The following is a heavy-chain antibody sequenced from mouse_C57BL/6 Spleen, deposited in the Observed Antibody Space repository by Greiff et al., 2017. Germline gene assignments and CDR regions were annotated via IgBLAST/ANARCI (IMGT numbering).Heavy chain of an antibody. Sequence: QVQLQQPGAELVRPGSSVKLSCKASGYTFTSYWMHWVKQRPIQGLEWIGNIDPSDSETHYNQKFKDKATLTVDKSSSTVYMQLSSLTSEDSAVYYCARLDPYDVYWYFDVWGTGTTVTVSS. CDR2: IDPSDSET. CDR1: GYTFTSYW. CDR3: ARLDPYDVYWYFDV. J-gene: IGHJ1*03. V-gene: IGHV1-52*01. D-gene: IGHD2-3*01.